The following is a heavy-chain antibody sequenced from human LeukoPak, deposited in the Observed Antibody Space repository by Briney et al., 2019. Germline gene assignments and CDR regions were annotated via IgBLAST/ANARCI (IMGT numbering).Heavy chain of an antibody. D-gene: IGHD3-16*01. J-gene: IGHJ4*02. CDR2: IFHSGST. Sequence: SETLSLTCTVSGGSISSYYWGWIRHPPGKGLEWIGYIFHSGSTNSNPSLKSRVTISVDTSKNQFSLKLSSVTAADTAVYYCARSAFGDYSFDYWGQGTLVTVSS. V-gene: IGHV4-59*01. CDR1: GGSISSYY. CDR3: ARSAFGDYSFDY.